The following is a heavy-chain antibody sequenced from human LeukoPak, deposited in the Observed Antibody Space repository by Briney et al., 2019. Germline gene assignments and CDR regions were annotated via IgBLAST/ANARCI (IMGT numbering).Heavy chain of an antibody. Sequence: PGGSLRLSCAASGFTFNRYWMSWVRQAPGKGLEWVAQIKSDGSEEYYADSVRGRFTISRDNAKSSLYLQMNSLRAEDTAVYYCATRGAWGQGTMVTVSS. CDR3: ATRGA. CDR1: GFTFNRYW. CDR2: IKSDGSEE. J-gene: IGHJ3*01. V-gene: IGHV3-7*05. D-gene: IGHD3-10*01.